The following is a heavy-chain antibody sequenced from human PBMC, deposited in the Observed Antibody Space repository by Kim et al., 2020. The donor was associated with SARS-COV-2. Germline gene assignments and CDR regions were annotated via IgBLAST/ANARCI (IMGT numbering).Heavy chain of an antibody. Sequence: GGSLRLSCAASGFTFSSYEMNWVRQAPVKGLEWVSYISSSGSTIYYADSVKGRFTISRDNAKNSLYLQMNSLRAEDTAVYYCAILSLWSGYGFDIWGQGTMVTVSS. J-gene: IGHJ3*02. CDR2: ISSSGSTI. V-gene: IGHV3-48*03. CDR1: GFTFSSYE. D-gene: IGHD3-16*02. CDR3: AILSLWSGYGFDI.